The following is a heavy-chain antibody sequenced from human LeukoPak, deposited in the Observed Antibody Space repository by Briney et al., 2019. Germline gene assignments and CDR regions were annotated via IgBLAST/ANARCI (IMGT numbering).Heavy chain of an antibody. CDR2: IYHSGST. D-gene: IGHD3-10*01. Sequence: SETLSLTYTVSGYSISSGYYWGWIRQPPGKGLEWIGSIYHSGSTYYNPSLKSRVTISVDTSKNQFSLKLSSVTAADTAVYYCVSLLWFGELSVDYWGQGTLVTVSS. V-gene: IGHV4-38-2*02. J-gene: IGHJ4*02. CDR3: VSLLWFGELSVDY. CDR1: GYSISSGYY.